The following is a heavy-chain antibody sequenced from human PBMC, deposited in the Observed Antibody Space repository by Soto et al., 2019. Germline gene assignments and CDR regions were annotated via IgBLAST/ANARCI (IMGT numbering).Heavy chain of an antibody. CDR1: GFSFSDYW. CDR3: ARNHGFFSFRR. Sequence: EVQLVESGGGLVQPGGSLRLSCAASGFSFSDYWMDWVRQAPGKGLEWVANIKEDGSATYYVGSVKGRFTISRDNAKNSLYLQMNSLRVEDTAVYYCARNHGFFSFRRWGQGTLVSVSS. D-gene: IGHD3-3*01. CDR2: IKEDGSAT. J-gene: IGHJ4*02. V-gene: IGHV3-7*01.